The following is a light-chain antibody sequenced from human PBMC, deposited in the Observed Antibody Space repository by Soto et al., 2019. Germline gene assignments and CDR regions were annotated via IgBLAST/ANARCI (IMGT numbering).Light chain of an antibody. J-gene: IGKJ1*01. Sequence: AIRMTQSPSSLSASAGDRVAIACRASQDVGRYLAWYQQKPGQAPKLLIYGTSTLQSGVASRFSGGGSGTDFTLTISCLQSEDFATYYRQHYKNYPWTFGQGTKVEIK. V-gene: IGKV1-8*01. CDR2: GTS. CDR3: QHYKNYPWT. CDR1: QDVGRY.